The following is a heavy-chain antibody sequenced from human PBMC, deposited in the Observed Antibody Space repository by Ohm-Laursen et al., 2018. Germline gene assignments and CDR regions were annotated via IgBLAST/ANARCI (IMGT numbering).Heavy chain of an antibody. J-gene: IGHJ4*02. CDR1: GFTVSNNY. D-gene: IGHD6-13*01. Sequence: SLRLSCAASGFTVSNNYMSWVRQAPGKGLEWVTGISWNSGNIGYADSVKGRFTISRDNARNTLYLQMNSLRAEDTAVYYCAGDRNSNTWSYYWGQGTLVTVSS. V-gene: IGHV3-11*06. CDR3: AGDRNSNTWSYY. CDR2: ISWNSGNI.